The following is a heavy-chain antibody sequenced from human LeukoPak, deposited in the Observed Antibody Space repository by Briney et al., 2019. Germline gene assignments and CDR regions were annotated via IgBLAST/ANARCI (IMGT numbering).Heavy chain of an antibody. CDR2: IYHSGST. V-gene: IGHV4-38-2*02. Sequence: MSSETLSLTCSVSGYSISSGYYWGWIRQPPGKGLEWIGTIYHSGSTNYNPSLKSRVTMSVDTSKNQFSLKLSSVTAADTAVYYCASINYYDSSGYSVQAFDIWGQGTMVTVSS. J-gene: IGHJ3*02. CDR3: ASINYYDSSGYSVQAFDI. CDR1: GYSISSGYY. D-gene: IGHD3-22*01.